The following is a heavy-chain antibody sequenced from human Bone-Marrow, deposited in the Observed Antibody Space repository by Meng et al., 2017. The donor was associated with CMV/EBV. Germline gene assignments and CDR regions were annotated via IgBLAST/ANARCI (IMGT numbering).Heavy chain of an antibody. CDR2: ISYDGSNK. J-gene: IGHJ6*02. CDR1: GFTFGSYG. V-gene: IGHV3-30*19. D-gene: IGHD2-2*01. Sequence: GGSLRLSCAASGFTFGSYGMHWVRQAPGKGLEWVAVISYDGSNKYYADSVKGRFTISRDNSKNTLYLQMNSLRAEDTAVYYCARDHPNYCSSTSCYGSGGMDVWGQGTTVTVSS. CDR3: ARDHPNYCSSTSCYGSGGMDV.